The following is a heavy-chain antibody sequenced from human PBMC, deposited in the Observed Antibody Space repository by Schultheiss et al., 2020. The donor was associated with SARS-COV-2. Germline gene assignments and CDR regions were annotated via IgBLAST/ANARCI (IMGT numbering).Heavy chain of an antibody. V-gene: IGHV4-39*01. CDR3: ARGRIAAAGNWFDP. CDR1: GGSVSSGSYY. Sequence: SETLSLTCTVSGGSVSSGSYYWSWIRQPPGKGLEWIGSIYYSGSTYYNPSLKSRVTISVDTSKNQFSLKLSSVTAADTAVYYCARGRIAAAGNWFDPWGQGTLVTVSS. J-gene: IGHJ5*02. CDR2: IYYSGST. D-gene: IGHD6-13*01.